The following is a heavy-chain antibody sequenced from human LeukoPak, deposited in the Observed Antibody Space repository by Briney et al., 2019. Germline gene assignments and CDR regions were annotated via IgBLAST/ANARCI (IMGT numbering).Heavy chain of an antibody. CDR2: ISSSGSTI. V-gene: IGHV3-48*03. CDR3: ARDRGARLLLRYYYYMDV. Sequence: GGSLRLSCAASGFTFSNYEMNWVRQAPGKGLEWVSYISSSGSTIYYADSVKGRFTISRDNAKNSLYLQMNSLRAEDTAVYYCARDRGARLLLRYYYYMDVWGKGTTVTVSS. CDR1: GFTFSNYE. D-gene: IGHD3-22*01. J-gene: IGHJ6*03.